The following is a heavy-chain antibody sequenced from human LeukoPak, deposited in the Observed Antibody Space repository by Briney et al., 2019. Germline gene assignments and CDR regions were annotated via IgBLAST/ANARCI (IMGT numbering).Heavy chain of an antibody. CDR3: ARAVYYSNYLGY. CDR1: GFTFSVAA. J-gene: IGHJ4*01. Sequence: GGSLRLSCAASGFTFSVAAMTWVRQAPGKGLEWVSLIGASGESTYYADSVKGRFTISRDNSKNTLSLQMNSLRAEDTAMHYCARAVYYSNYLGYWGQGTLVTVSS. V-gene: IGHV3-23*01. D-gene: IGHD3-10*01. CDR2: IGASGEST.